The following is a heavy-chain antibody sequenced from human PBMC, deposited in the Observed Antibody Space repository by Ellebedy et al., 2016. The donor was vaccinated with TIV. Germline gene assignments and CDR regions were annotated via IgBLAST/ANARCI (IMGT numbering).Heavy chain of an antibody. D-gene: IGHD4-23*01. CDR1: GGSISSGGYY. CDR2: ISYSGST. Sequence: SETLSLXCTVSGGSISSGGYYWSWIRQPPGKGLEWIGYISYSGSTYYNPSLKSRVAISVDTSKNQFSLKLSSVTAADTAVYYCATLGGKDLDYWGQGTLVTVSS. V-gene: IGHV4-30-4*08. J-gene: IGHJ4*02. CDR3: ATLGGKDLDY.